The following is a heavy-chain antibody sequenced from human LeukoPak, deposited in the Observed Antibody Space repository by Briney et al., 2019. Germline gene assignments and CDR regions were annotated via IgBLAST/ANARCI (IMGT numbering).Heavy chain of an antibody. CDR3: ARDYHVTYSSGWYPDAFDI. V-gene: IGHV3-21*01. CDR2: ISSSSSYI. J-gene: IGHJ3*02. D-gene: IGHD6-19*01. Sequence: GGSLRLSCAASGFTFSSYSMNWVRQAPGKGMEWVSSISSSSSYIYYADSVKGRFTISRDNAKNSLYLQMNSLRAEDTAVYYCARDYHVTYSSGWYPDAFDIWGQGTMVTVSS. CDR1: GFTFSSYS.